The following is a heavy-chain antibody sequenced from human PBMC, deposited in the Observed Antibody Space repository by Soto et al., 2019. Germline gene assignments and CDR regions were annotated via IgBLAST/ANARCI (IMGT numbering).Heavy chain of an antibody. V-gene: IGHV3-23*01. CDR2: ITDSGTGT. CDR1: GFTFSSCV. J-gene: IGHJ4*02. CDR3: AKGLINGRWYAED. D-gene: IGHD6-13*01. Sequence: EVHLLESGGGLVHPGESLRLSCGASGFTFSSCVMTWVRQAPGKGLEWVSCITDSGTGTYYADSVKGRFTISRDNSKNTMYLQMNNLRVVDTGVYYCAKGLINGRWYAEDWGQGTLVTVSS.